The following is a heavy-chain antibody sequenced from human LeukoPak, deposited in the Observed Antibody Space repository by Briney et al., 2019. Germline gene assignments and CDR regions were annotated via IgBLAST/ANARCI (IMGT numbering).Heavy chain of an antibody. CDR2: INSDGSST. CDR3: VSIPGD. Sequence: GGSLRLSCAASGFTFSSYWMHWVRQAPGKGLVWVSRINSDGSSTSYADSVKGRFTISRDNAKNTLYLQMNTLGAEDTAVYYCVSIPGDWGQGILVTVSS. CDR1: GFTFSSYW. D-gene: IGHD7-27*01. V-gene: IGHV3-74*01. J-gene: IGHJ4*02.